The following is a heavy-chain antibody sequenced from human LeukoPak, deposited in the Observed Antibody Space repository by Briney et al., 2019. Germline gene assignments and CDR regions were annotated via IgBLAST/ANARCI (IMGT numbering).Heavy chain of an antibody. V-gene: IGHV1-46*01. CDR1: GYTFTSYY. CDR3: ARTLFLRYGEDGMDV. J-gene: IGHJ6*02. D-gene: IGHD4-17*01. Sequence: ASVKVSCKASGYTFTSYYMHWVRQAPGQGLEWMGIINPSDGTTTYAQKFQGRVTMTRDTSTSTVYMELSSLRSEDTAVYYCARTLFLRYGEDGMDVWGQGTTVTVSS. CDR2: INPSDGTT.